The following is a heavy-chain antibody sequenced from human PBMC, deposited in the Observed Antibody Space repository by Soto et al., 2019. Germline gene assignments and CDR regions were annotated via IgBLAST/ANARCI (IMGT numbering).Heavy chain of an antibody. Sequence: SETLSLTCTVSGGSISSSSYYWGWIRQPPGKGLEWIGNIYYSGSTSYNPSLKSRVTISVDTSKNQFSLKLSSVTAADTAVYYCARLGMVYAIPHFDYWGQGTLVTVSS. D-gene: IGHD2-8*01. CDR1: GGSISSSSYY. V-gene: IGHV4-39*01. J-gene: IGHJ4*02. CDR3: ARLGMVYAIPHFDY. CDR2: IYYSGST.